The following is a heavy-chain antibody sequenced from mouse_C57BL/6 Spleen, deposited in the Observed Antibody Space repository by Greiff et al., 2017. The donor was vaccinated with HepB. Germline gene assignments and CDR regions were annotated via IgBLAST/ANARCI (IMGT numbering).Heavy chain of an antibody. CDR1: GYTFTSYT. CDR3: AREGIYGNYGFAY. CDR2: INPSSGYT. V-gene: IGHV1-4*01. D-gene: IGHD2-1*01. Sequence: LQESGAELARPGASVKMSCKASGYTFTSYTMHWVKQRPGQGLEWIGYINPSSGYTKYNQKFKDKATLTADKSSSTAYMQLSSLTSEDSAVYYCAREGIYGNYGFAYWGQGTLVTVSA. J-gene: IGHJ3*01.